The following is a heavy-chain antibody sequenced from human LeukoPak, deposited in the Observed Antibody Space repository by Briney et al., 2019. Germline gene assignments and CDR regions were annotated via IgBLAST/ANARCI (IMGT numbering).Heavy chain of an antibody. D-gene: IGHD2-15*01. V-gene: IGHV3-48*04. J-gene: IGHJ3*02. CDR3: ARDSIVDGAFDI. CDR1: GFTFSNYG. CDR2: ISSSGSRI. Sequence: GGSLRLSCAASGFTFSNYGMHWVRQAPGKGLEWVSYISSSGSRIYYADSVKGRFTISRDNAKNSLYLQMNSLRAEDTAVYYCARDSIVDGAFDIWGQGTMVTVSS.